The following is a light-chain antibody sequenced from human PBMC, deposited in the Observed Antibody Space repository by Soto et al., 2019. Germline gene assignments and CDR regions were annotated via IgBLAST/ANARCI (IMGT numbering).Light chain of an antibody. J-gene: IGKJ1*01. V-gene: IGKV3-20*01. CDR3: QQYGSSRWT. Sequence: IVLTQSPGTLSLSPGERATLSCSASQSVSSSYLAWYQQKPGQAPRLLIYGASSRATGIPDRFSGSGSGTDFTLTISRLEPEDFAVYYCQQYGSSRWTFGQGTKVDIK. CDR2: GAS. CDR1: QSVSSSY.